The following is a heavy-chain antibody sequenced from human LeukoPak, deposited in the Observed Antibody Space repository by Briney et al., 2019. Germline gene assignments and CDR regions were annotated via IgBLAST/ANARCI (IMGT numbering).Heavy chain of an antibody. Sequence: GGSLRLSCAASGFTFSSYGMHRVRQAPGKRLEWVAVISYDGSNKYYAVSVKGRFTISRDNSKNTLYLQMNSLRAEDTAVYYCAKDQGWLQLGGFDYWGQGTLVTVSS. V-gene: IGHV3-30*18. CDR1: GFTFSSYG. D-gene: IGHD5-24*01. CDR2: ISYDGSNK. J-gene: IGHJ4*02. CDR3: AKDQGWLQLGGFDY.